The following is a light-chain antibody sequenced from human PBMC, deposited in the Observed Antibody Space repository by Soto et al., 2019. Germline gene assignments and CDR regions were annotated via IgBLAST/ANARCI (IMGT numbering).Light chain of an antibody. CDR1: SRDVGNYKY. V-gene: IGLV2-14*01. CDR3: FSYTSSGTYV. CDR2: EVS. Sequence: QSALTQPASVSGSPGQSITISCTGTSRDVGNYKYVSWYQQHPGKAPKLMIYEVSNRPSGVSNRFSGSKSGNTASLTISGLQAEDETDYYCFSYTSSGTYVSGNGTKVTVL. J-gene: IGLJ1*01.